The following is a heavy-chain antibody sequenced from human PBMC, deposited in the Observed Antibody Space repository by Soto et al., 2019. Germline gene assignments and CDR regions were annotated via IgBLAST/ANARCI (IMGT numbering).Heavy chain of an antibody. CDR2: INPNSGGT. CDR1: GYTFTGYY. Sequence: QVPLVQSGAEVKKPGASVKVSCKASGYTFTGYYMHWVRQAPGQGLEWMGWINPNSGGTNYAQKFQGRVTMTRDTSISTAYMELSRLRSDDTAVYYCARVTYCGGDCYSSAYYYYGMDVWGQGTTVTVSS. J-gene: IGHJ6*02. CDR3: ARVTYCGGDCYSSAYYYYGMDV. D-gene: IGHD2-21*02. V-gene: IGHV1-2*02.